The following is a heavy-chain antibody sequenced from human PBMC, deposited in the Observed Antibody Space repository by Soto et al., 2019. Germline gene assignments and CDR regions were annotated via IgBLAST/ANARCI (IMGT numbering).Heavy chain of an antibody. CDR2: VNPNTGLT. J-gene: IGHJ5*02. V-gene: IGHV1-2*02. CDR1: GYTFTAFY. D-gene: IGHD6-25*01. Sequence: QVQLVQSGAEVKKPGASVKVSCQASGYTFTAFYMNWVRQAPGQGLEWMGWVNPNTGLTKYAQKFRDRVTMTRDTSINTAYMELSGLTSDETDVYYCTTLRLDPWGQGTLVTVSS. CDR3: TTLRLDP.